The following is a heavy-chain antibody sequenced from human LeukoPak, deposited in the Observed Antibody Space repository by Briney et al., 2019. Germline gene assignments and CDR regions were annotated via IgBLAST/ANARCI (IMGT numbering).Heavy chain of an antibody. D-gene: IGHD4-23*01. Sequence: GGSLRLSCAASGFTFSSYSMNWVRQAPGKGLEWISYISSSSAIYYADSVKGRFTISRDNSKNTLYLQMNSLRAEDTAVYYCAKGHSSVEDAFDIWGQGTMVTVSS. CDR2: ISSSSAI. J-gene: IGHJ3*02. CDR3: AKGHSSVEDAFDI. CDR1: GFTFSSYS. V-gene: IGHV3-48*01.